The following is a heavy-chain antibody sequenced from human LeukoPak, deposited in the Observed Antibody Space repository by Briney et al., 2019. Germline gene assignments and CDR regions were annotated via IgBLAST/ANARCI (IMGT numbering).Heavy chain of an antibody. D-gene: IGHD3-3*01. CDR1: GGSVSSGSYY. Sequence: SETLSLTCTVSGGSVSSGSYYWSWIRQPPGKGLEWIGYIYYSGNTNYNPSLKSRVTISVDTSKNQFSLKLSSVTAADTAVYYCARDLGGVVSYYYYGMDVWGQGTTVTVSS. CDR2: IYYSGNT. V-gene: IGHV4-61*01. CDR3: ARDLGGVVSYYYYGMDV. J-gene: IGHJ6*02.